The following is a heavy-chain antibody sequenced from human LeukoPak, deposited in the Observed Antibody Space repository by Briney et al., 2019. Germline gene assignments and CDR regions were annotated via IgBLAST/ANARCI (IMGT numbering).Heavy chain of an antibody. CDR3: ARYCSSTSCYGFQH. CDR1: GGSISSYY. Sequence: SETLSLTCTVSGGSISSYYWSWIRQPPGKGLEWIGYIYYSGSTNYNPSLKSRATISVDTSKNQFSLKLSSVTAADTAVYYCARYCSSTSCYGFQHWGQGTLVTVSS. D-gene: IGHD2-2*01. J-gene: IGHJ1*01. V-gene: IGHV4-59*01. CDR2: IYYSGST.